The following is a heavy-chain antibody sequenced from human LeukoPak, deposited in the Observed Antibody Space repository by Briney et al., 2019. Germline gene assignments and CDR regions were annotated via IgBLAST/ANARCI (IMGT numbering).Heavy chain of an antibody. CDR2: IVVGSGNT. D-gene: IGHD5-18*01. V-gene: IGHV1-58*02. J-gene: IGHJ4*02. Sequence: SVKVSCKASGFTFTSSAMQWVRQARGQRLEWIGWIVVGSGNTNYAQKFQERVTITRDMSTSTAYMELSSLRSEDTAVYYCAAEALRDTAMGDFDYWGQGTLVTVSS. CDR3: AAEALRDTAMGDFDY. CDR1: GFTFTSSA.